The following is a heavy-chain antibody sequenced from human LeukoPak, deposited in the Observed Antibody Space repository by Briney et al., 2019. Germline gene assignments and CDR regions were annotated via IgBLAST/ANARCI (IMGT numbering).Heavy chain of an antibody. V-gene: IGHV3-20*04. D-gene: IGHD2-2*01. CDR1: GFAFDEHG. CDR3: ARAPITSPFYFDY. CDR2: INWSGGST. Sequence: GGSLRLSCTASGFAFDEHGMSWVRQVLGKGLEWVSGINWSGGSTGYADPLRGRFTISRDNAKNSLYLQMDSLRAEDTALYYCARAPITSPFYFDYWGQGTLVTVSS. J-gene: IGHJ4*02.